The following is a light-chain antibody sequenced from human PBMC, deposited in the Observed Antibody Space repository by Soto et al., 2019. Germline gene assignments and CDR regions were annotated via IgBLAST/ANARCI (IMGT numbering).Light chain of an antibody. V-gene: IGKV3-11*01. CDR3: QQRTNWPIT. CDR2: DAS. J-gene: IGKJ5*01. CDR1: QSVGSY. Sequence: IVLTQSPATLSLFPGERATLFCRASQSVGSYLAWYQQKPGQAPRLLIHDASTRATGIPARFSGSGSGTDSTLTISSLEPDDFAIYYCQQRTNWPITFGLGTRLEIK.